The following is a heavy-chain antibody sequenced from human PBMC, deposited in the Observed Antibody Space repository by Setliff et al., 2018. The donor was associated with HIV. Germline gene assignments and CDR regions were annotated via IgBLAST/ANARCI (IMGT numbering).Heavy chain of an antibody. CDR2: IIPIFGTV. J-gene: IGHJ6*03. V-gene: IGHV1-69*13. CDR3: AKGGYYDSTGYYYYYLYYLDE. D-gene: IGHD3-22*01. CDR1: GYTFSNYY. Sequence: AASVKVSCKASGYTFSNYYVHWIRQAPGQGLEWMGGIIPIFGTVKYAQKFQGRVTITADESTSTAYMELSSLRSEDTAVYYCAKGGYYDSTGYYYYYLYYLDEWGKGTTVTVSS.